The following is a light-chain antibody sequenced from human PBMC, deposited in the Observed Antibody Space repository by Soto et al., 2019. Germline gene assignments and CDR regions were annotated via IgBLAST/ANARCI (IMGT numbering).Light chain of an antibody. CDR3: QQRRDWPIT. CDR2: DAS. CDR1: QSVNSY. J-gene: IGKJ5*01. V-gene: IGKV3-11*01. Sequence: EIVLTQSPATLSLSPGERATLSCRASQSVNSYLAWYQQKPGQAPSLLIYDASKRATGIPARFSGSGSGTDFTLTISSLEPEDFAVYYCQQRRDWPITFGQGTRLEIK.